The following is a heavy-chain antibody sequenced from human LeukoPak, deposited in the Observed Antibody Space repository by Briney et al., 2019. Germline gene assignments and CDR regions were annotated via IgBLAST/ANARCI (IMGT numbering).Heavy chain of an antibody. Sequence: ASVKVSCKASGYTFTSYGISWVRQAPGQGLEWMGWISAYNGNTNYAQKLQGRVTMTTDTSTSTAYMELRSLRSDDTAVYYCARVMRTYDYVWGSYLDAFDIWGQGTMVTVSS. CDR3: ARVMRTYDYVWGSYLDAFDI. CDR1: GYTFTSYG. CDR2: ISAYNGNT. V-gene: IGHV1-18*01. D-gene: IGHD3-16*02. J-gene: IGHJ3*02.